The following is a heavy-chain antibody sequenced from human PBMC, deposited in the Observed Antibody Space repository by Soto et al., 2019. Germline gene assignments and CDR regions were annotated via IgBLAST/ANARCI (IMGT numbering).Heavy chain of an antibody. CDR3: TRVGGSVSGRDV. V-gene: IGHV3-74*01. Sequence: EVQLVESGGGLVQPGGSLRLSCAASGFTFSSYWMHWVRQAPGKGLVWVSRIDNAGSSVRYADSVKGRFTISRDNAKNTLYLQMNSLRAEDTAVYYCTRVGGSVSGRDVWGQGTTVTVSS. J-gene: IGHJ6*02. D-gene: IGHD1-26*01. CDR1: GFTFSSYW. CDR2: IDNAGSSV.